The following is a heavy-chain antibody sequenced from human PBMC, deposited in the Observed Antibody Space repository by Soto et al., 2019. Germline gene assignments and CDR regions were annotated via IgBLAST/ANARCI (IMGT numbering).Heavy chain of an antibody. J-gene: IGHJ6*02. CDR1: GFTFSSYG. CDR2: IWYDGSNK. Sequence: GGSLRLSCAASGFTFSSYGMHWVRQAPGKGLEWVAVIWYDGSNKYYADSVKGRFTISRDNSKNTLYLQMNSLRAEDTAVYYCARDRANRGYYYYYGMDVWGQGTTVTVSS. V-gene: IGHV3-33*01. CDR3: ARDRANRGYYYYYGMDV.